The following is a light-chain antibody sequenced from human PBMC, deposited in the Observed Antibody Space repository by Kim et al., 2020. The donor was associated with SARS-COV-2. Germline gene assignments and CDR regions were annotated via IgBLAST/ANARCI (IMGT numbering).Light chain of an antibody. CDR2: SAS. Sequence: DIQMTQSPSSVSASVGDRVTITCRASQDISSWLVWYQQKPGKAPKLLIYSASSLQSGVPSRFSGSGSGTDFTLTISSLQPEDFATYYCQQANSFPWTFGQGTKVDIK. J-gene: IGKJ1*01. V-gene: IGKV1-12*01. CDR1: QDISSW. CDR3: QQANSFPWT.